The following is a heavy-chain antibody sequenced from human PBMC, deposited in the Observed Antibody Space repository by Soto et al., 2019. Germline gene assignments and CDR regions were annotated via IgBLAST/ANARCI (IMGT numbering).Heavy chain of an antibody. J-gene: IGHJ4*02. CDR1: GFTLSGVD. V-gene: IGHV3-30*18. Sequence: QVQLVESGGGVVQPGTSLRRSCSASGFTLSGVDMHWVRQAPGKGLEWVAVMSYDGRNQYYADSVKGRFTVSRDSSKSTLNLQMNSLRTEDAAVYYCAKGGWYTSSSRSDCWGQGTLVTVSS. D-gene: IGHD6-6*01. CDR3: AKGGWYTSSSRSDC. CDR2: MSYDGRNQ.